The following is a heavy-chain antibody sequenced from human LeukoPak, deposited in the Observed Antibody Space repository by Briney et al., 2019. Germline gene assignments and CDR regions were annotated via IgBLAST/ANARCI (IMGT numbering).Heavy chain of an antibody. Sequence: RASVKVSCKASGYTFTGYYMHWVRQAPGQGLEWMGWINPNSDGTNYAQKFQGRVTMTRDTSISTAYMELSRLRSDDTAAYYCARAHLVGASLVWGQGTLVTVSS. CDR3: ARAHLVGASLV. D-gene: IGHD1-26*01. CDR1: GYTFTGYY. J-gene: IGHJ4*01. CDR2: INPNSDGT. V-gene: IGHV1-2*02.